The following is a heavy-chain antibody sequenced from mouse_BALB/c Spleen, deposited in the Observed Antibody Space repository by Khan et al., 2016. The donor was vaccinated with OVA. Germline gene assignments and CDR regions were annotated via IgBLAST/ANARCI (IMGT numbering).Heavy chain of an antibody. Sequence: VQLQESGAELAKPGASVKMSCKASDYTFTNYWMHWVKQRPGQGLEWIGYINPSTDYTEYNQKFKDKATLTADKSSSTAYMQLSSLTSEDSAVYYCVNHGSSSAWFTYWGQGNLVTVAA. CDR1: DYTFTNYW. D-gene: IGHD1-1*01. CDR2: INPSTDYT. J-gene: IGHJ3*01. V-gene: IGHV1-7*01. CDR3: VNHGSSSAWFTY.